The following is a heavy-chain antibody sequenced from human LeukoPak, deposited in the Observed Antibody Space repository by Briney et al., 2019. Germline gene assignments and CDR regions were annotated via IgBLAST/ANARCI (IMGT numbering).Heavy chain of an antibody. J-gene: IGHJ6*03. CDR3: ARGYIAALQIYYYYYYMDV. CDR2: IYPNSGNT. V-gene: IGHV1-8*03. CDR1: GYTFTSYD. Sequence: ASVKVSCKASGYTFTSYDINWVRQATGQGLEWMGWIYPNSGNTGYAQKFQGRVTITRNTSISTAYMELSSLRSEDTAVYYCARGYIAALQIYYYYYYMDVWGKGTTVTVSS. D-gene: IGHD6-6*01.